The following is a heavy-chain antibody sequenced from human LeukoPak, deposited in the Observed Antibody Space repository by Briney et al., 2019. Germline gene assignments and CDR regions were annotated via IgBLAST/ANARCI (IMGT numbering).Heavy chain of an antibody. CDR1: GLTFRNYA. Sequence: PGGSLRLSCAASGLTFRNYAMSWVRQAPGKGLEWVSVICANDGNTYYADAVKGRFTISRDNSKDTLYPQMDSLRAEDTAIYYCAKARDYSSSSAYHDGLDVWGQGTTVTVSS. D-gene: IGHD6-6*01. J-gene: IGHJ6*02. CDR2: ICANDGNT. CDR3: AKARDYSSSSAYHDGLDV. V-gene: IGHV3-23*01.